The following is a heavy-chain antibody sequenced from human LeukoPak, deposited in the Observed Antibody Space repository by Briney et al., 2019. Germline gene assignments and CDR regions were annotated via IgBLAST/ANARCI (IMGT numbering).Heavy chain of an antibody. V-gene: IGHV3-48*03. CDR2: ISSSGSTI. D-gene: IGHD1-26*01. CDR1: GFTFSSYE. J-gene: IGHJ4*02. Sequence: GGSLRLSCAASGFTFSSYEMNWVRQAPGKGLEWVSYISSSGSTIYYADSVKGRFTISRDNSKNSLYLQMNSLRTEDTALYYCAKGPRVGATSHFDYWGQGTLVTVSS. CDR3: AKGPRVGATSHFDY.